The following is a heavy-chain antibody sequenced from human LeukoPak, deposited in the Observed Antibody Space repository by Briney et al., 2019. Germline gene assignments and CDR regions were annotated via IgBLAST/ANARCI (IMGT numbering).Heavy chain of an antibody. CDR3: TTIDYAAFVY. J-gene: IGHJ4*02. V-gene: IGHV3-15*01. CDR2: IKSKTDGGTT. CDR1: GFTVSNAW. Sequence: GGSLRLSCAASGFTVSNAWMGWVRQAPGKGLEWVGRIKSKTDGGTTDYAAPVKGRFSISRDDSRNTLYLQMNSLKTEDTAVYYCTTIDYAAFVYWGQGTLVTVSS. D-gene: IGHD4-17*01.